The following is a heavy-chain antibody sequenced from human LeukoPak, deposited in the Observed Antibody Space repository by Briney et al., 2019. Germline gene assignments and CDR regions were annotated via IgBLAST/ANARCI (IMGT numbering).Heavy chain of an antibody. CDR2: IYYSGST. V-gene: IGHV4-59*08. CDR3: ARAYAPYVMDV. J-gene: IGHJ6*02. Sequence: SETLSLTCTISGGSISSYYWSWIRQPPGQGLEWIGYIYYSGSTNYNPSLESRVTISVDTSKNQFSLKLSSVTAADTAVYYCARAYAPYVMDVWGQGTTVTVSS. D-gene: IGHD2-2*01. CDR1: GGSISSYY.